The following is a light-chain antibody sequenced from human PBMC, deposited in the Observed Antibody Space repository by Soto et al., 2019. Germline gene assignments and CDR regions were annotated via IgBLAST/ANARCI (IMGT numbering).Light chain of an antibody. Sequence: QSVLTQAPSASETPGQRVTISCSGGSSNIGRNTVNWYQQLPGTAPKLLIYSNNRRPSGVPDRFSGSKSGTSASLAISGLQSEEEADYYCAAWDDSLTDYVFGTGTKLTVL. CDR2: SNN. CDR3: AAWDDSLTDYV. J-gene: IGLJ1*01. CDR1: SSNIGRNT. V-gene: IGLV1-44*01.